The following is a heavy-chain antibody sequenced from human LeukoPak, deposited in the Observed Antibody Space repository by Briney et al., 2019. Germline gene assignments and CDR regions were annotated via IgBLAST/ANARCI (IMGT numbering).Heavy chain of an antibody. CDR2: ISSSSSYI. Sequence: GGSLRLSCAASGFIFSSYEMNWVRQAPGKGLEWVSSISSSSSYIYYADSVKGRFTISRDNAKNSLYLQMNSLRAEDTAVYYCARDKGLTGYFDYWGQGTLATVSS. CDR3: ARDKGLTGYFDY. D-gene: IGHD3-16*01. J-gene: IGHJ4*02. V-gene: IGHV3-21*01. CDR1: GFIFSSYE.